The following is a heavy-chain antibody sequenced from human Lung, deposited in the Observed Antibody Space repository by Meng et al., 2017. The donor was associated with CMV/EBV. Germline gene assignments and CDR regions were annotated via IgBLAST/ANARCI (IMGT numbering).Heavy chain of an antibody. CDR3: ARYYDFWSGYQVANYYFDY. V-gene: IGHV3-21*01. D-gene: IGHD3-3*01. CDR2: ISSSSSYI. CDR1: GFTFSSYS. Sequence: SXAASGFTFSSYSMNWVRQAPGKGLEWVSSISSSSSYIYYADSVKSRFTISRDNAKNSLYLQMNSLRAEDTAVYYCARYYDFWSGYQVANYYFDYXGQGXLVTVSS. J-gene: IGHJ4*02.